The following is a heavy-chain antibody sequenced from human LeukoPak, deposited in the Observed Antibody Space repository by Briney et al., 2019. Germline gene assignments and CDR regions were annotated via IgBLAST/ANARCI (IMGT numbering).Heavy chain of an antibody. CDR3: AGVRRKSPGTTNWFDP. V-gene: IGHV1-8*02. CDR1: GYTFTSYG. D-gene: IGHD1-7*01. CDR2: MNPNSGNT. J-gene: IGHJ5*02. Sequence: GASVKVSCKASGYTFTSYGISWVRQAPGQGLEWMGWMNPNSGNTGYAQKFQGRVTMTRNTSISTAYMELSSLRSEDTAVYYCAGVRRKSPGTTNWFDPWGQGTLVTVSS.